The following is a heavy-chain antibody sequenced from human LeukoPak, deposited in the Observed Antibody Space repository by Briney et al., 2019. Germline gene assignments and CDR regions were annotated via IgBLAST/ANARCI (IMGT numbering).Heavy chain of an antibody. CDR2: INPNSGGT. CDR1: GYTFTGYY. CDR3: ASSYCSSTSCYFYYYGMDV. V-gene: IGHV1-2*02. Sequence: ASVKVSCKASGYTFTGYYMHWVRQAPRQGLEWMGWINPNSGGTNYAQKFQGRVTMTRDTSISTAYMELSRLRSDDTAVYYCASSYCSSTSCYFYYYGMDVWGQGTTVTVSS. J-gene: IGHJ6*02. D-gene: IGHD2-2*01.